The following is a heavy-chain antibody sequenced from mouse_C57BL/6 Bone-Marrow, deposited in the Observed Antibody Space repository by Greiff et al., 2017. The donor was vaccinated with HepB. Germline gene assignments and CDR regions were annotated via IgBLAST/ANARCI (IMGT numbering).Heavy chain of an antibody. J-gene: IGHJ4*01. CDR1: GYTFTSYW. CDR2: IHPNSGST. V-gene: IGHV1-64*01. D-gene: IGHD1-1*01. Sequence: VQLQQPGAELVKPGASVKLSCKASGYTFTSYWMHWVKQRPGQGLEWIGMIHPNSGSTNYNEKFKGKATLTADKSSSTAYMQLNSLTSEDSAVYFCARRVDYYAMDYWGQGTSVTVSS. CDR3: ARRVDYYAMDY.